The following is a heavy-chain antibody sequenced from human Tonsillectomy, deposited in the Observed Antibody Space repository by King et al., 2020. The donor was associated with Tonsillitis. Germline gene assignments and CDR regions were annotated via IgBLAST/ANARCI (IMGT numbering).Heavy chain of an antibody. J-gene: IGHJ6*02. V-gene: IGHV3-49*04. CDR2: IRSKAYGGTT. Sequence: VQLVESGGGLVQPGRSLRLSCTASGFTFGDYAMSWVRQAPGKRLEWVGFIRSKAYGGTTEYAASVKGRFTISRDDSKSIAYLQMNSLKTEDTAVYYCTSAWHWSGYYTGGMDVWGQGTTVTVSS. CDR1: GFTFGDYA. CDR3: TSAWHWSGYYTGGMDV. D-gene: IGHD3-3*01.